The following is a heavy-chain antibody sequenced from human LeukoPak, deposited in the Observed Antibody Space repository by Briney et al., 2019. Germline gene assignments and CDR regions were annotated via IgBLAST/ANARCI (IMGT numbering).Heavy chain of an antibody. Sequence: GASVKVSCKASGYTFTSYGISWVRQAPGQGLEWMGWISAYNGNINYAQKLQGRVTMTTDTSTSTAYMGLRSLRSDDTAVYYCARPAGDTAMVNAFDIWGQGTMVTVSS. D-gene: IGHD5-18*01. J-gene: IGHJ3*02. V-gene: IGHV1-18*01. CDR2: ISAYNGNI. CDR3: ARPAGDTAMVNAFDI. CDR1: GYTFTSYG.